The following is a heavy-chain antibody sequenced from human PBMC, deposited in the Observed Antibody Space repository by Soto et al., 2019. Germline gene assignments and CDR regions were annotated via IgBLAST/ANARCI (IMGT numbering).Heavy chain of an antibody. V-gene: IGHV3-23*01. Sequence: EVQLLESGGGLVQPGGSPRLSWAASGFTFSSYAMSWVRQAPGKGLEWVSTISGSGGSTYYADSVKGRFTISRDNSKNTLYLQVNSLRAEDTAVYYCAKCSPRYSSGLKAYYFDYWGQGTLVTVSS. D-gene: IGHD6-19*01. J-gene: IGHJ4*02. CDR3: AKCSPRYSSGLKAYYFDY. CDR2: ISGSGGST. CDR1: GFTFSSYA.